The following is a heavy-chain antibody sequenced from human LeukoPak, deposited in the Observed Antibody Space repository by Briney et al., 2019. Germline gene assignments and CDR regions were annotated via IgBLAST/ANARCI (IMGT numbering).Heavy chain of an antibody. Sequence: GSLRLSCAASGFTFSNAWMSWVRQAPGKGLEWVGRIIRKTDGGTTDYAAPVKGRFTISRDDSKNTLYLQMNGLKTEDTAVYYCTTSGTGTTRFVDYWGQGILVTVSS. J-gene: IGHJ4*02. D-gene: IGHD2/OR15-2a*01. CDR3: TTSGTGTTRFVDY. V-gene: IGHV3-15*01. CDR1: GFTFSNAW. CDR2: IIRKTDGGTT.